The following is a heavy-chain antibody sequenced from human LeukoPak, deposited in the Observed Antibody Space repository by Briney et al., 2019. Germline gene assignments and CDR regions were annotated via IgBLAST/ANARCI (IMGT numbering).Heavy chain of an antibody. CDR2: ISTYNGNT. V-gene: IGHV1-18*01. CDR3: ARTYGDYDGSYWYFDL. Sequence: ASVRVSCKACGYTFTSYGFTWVRQARGRGREWMGCISTYNGNTDYAQKLQGRVTMTTDTSTSTAYMELRSLRSDDTAVYYCARTYGDYDGSYWYFDLWGRGTLVTVSS. D-gene: IGHD4-17*01. CDR1: GYTFTSYG. J-gene: IGHJ2*01.